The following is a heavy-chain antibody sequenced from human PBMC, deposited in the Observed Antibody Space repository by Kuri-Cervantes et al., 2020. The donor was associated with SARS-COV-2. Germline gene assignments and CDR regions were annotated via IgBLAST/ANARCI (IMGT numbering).Heavy chain of an antibody. Sequence: SETLSLTCTVSGGSISSYYWSWIRQPPGKGLEWIGYIYYSGSTNYNPSLKSRVTISVDTSKNQFSLKLSPVTAADTAVYYCARARRYSSLEGWFDPWGQGTLVTVAS. CDR3: ARARRYSSLEGWFDP. CDR1: GGSISSYY. J-gene: IGHJ5*02. CDR2: IYYSGST. D-gene: IGHD6-13*01. V-gene: IGHV4-59*01.